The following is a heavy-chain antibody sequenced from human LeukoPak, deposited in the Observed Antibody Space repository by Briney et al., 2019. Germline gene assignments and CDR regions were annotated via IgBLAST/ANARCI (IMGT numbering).Heavy chain of an antibody. V-gene: IGHV1-69*06. CDR3: ARGPYYYDSSGYYSSHAFDI. Sequence: GASVKVSCKASGGTFSSYAISWVRQAPGQGLEWMGGIIPIFGTANYAQKFQGRVTITADKSTSTAYMELSSLRSEDTAVYYCARGPYYYDSSGYYSSHAFDIWGQGTMVTVSS. CDR2: IIPIFGTA. D-gene: IGHD3-22*01. CDR1: GGTFSSYA. J-gene: IGHJ3*02.